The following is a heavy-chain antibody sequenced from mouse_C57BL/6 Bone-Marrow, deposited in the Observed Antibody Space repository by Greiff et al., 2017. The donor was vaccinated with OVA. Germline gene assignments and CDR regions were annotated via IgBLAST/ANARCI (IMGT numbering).Heavy chain of an antibody. V-gene: IGHV1-64*01. CDR2: IHPNSGST. J-gene: IGHJ3*01. CDR3: ARTLRRGAWFAY. CDR1: GYTFTSYW. Sequence: VQLQQPGAELVKPGASVQLSCKASGYTFTSYWMHWVKQRPGQGLEWIGMIHPNSGSTNYNEKFKSKATLTVDKSSSTAYMQLSSLTSEDSAVYYCARTLRRGAWFAYWGQGTLVTVSA. D-gene: IGHD2-4*01.